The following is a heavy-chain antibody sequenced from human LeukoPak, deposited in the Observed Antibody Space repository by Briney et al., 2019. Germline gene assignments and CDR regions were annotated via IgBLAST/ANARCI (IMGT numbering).Heavy chain of an antibody. D-gene: IGHD3-9*01. CDR1: GFTFSSYG. CDR2: ISGSGGST. CDR3: AEDDDILTGYYGY. V-gene: IGHV3-23*01. Sequence: GGSLRLSCAASGFTFSSYGMSWVRQAPGKGLEWVSAISGSGGSTYYADSVKGRFTISRDNSKNTLYLQMNSLRAEDTAVYYCAEDDDILTGYYGYWGQGTLVTVSS. J-gene: IGHJ4*02.